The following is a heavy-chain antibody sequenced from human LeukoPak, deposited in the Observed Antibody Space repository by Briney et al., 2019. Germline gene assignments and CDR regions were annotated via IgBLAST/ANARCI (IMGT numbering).Heavy chain of an antibody. J-gene: IGHJ6*03. CDR2: IIPIFGTA. V-gene: IGHV1-69*13. CDR3: ARVAAVTYCYYYMDV. Sequence: VKVSCKASGGTFSSYAISWVRQAPGQGLEWMGGIIPIFGTANYAQKFQGRVTITADESTSTAYMELSSLRSEDTAVYYCARVAAVTYCYYYMDVWGKGTTVTISS. D-gene: IGHD2-15*01. CDR1: GGTFSSYA.